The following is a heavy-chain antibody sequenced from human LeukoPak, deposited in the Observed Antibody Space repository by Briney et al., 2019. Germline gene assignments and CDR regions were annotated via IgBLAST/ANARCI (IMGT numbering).Heavy chain of an antibody. CDR1: GGSISSYY. Sequence: SETLSLTCTVSGGSISSYYWSWIRQPPGKGLEWIGYIYYSGSTNYNPSLKSRVTISVDTSKNQFSLKLSSVTAADTAVYYCARHPRSDYYYYYGMDVWGQGTTVTVSS. V-gene: IGHV4-59*08. J-gene: IGHJ6*02. CDR2: IYYSGST. CDR3: ARHPRSDYYYYYGMDV.